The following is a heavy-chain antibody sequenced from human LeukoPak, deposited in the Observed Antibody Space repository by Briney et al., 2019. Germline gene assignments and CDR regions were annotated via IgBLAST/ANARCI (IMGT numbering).Heavy chain of an antibody. V-gene: IGHV4-34*01. CDR1: GGSFSGYY. J-gene: IGHJ4*02. Sequence: KPSETLSLTCAVYGGSFSGYYWSWIRQPPGKGLEWIGEINHSGSTNYNPSLKSRVTISVDTSKNQFSLKLSSVTAADTAVYYCARGRCSGGSCYAVDFDYWGQGTLVTVSS. D-gene: IGHD2-15*01. CDR2: INHSGST. CDR3: ARGRCSGGSCYAVDFDY.